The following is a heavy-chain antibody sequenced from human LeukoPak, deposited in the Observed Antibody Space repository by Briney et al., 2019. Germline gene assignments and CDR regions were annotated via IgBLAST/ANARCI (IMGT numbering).Heavy chain of an antibody. D-gene: IGHD3-22*01. CDR2: MNPNSGNT. V-gene: IGHV1-8*03. Sequence: ASVKVSCKASGYTFTSYDINWVRQATGQGLEWMGWMNPNSGNTGYAQKFQGRVTITRNTSISTAYMELSSLRSEDTAVYYCAGGYDSSGSPIPDAFDIWGQGTMVTVSS. CDR1: GYTFTSYD. J-gene: IGHJ3*02. CDR3: AGGYDSSGSPIPDAFDI.